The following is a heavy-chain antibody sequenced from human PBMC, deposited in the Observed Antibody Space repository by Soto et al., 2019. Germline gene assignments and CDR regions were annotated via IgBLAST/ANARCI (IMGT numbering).Heavy chain of an antibody. CDR2: IYYSGST. CDR3: ARRWGRTFDY. V-gene: IGHV4-61*01. J-gene: IGHJ4*02. CDR1: GGSVSSGSYY. Sequence: SETLSLTCTVSGGSVSSGSYYWSWIRQPPGKGLEWIGYIYYSGSTNYNPSLQSRVTISVDTSKNQFSLKLSSVTAADTAMYYCARRWGRTFDYWGQGTLVTVSS. D-gene: IGHD7-27*01.